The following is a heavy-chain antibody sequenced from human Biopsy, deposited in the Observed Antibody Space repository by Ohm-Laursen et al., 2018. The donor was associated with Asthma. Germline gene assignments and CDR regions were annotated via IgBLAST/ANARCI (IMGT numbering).Heavy chain of an antibody. CDR2: ISVYNGNT. V-gene: IGHV1-18*01. CDR1: GYTFNSAG. Sequence: GASVKVSCKTSGYTFNSAGITWVRQAPGQGLEWMGWISVYNGNTKVAQKLQDRVTMITDTSTSTAYMELRSLRSDDTVVYFCARAVDYSHYYGIDVWGQGTTVTVS. CDR3: ARAVDYSHYYGIDV. D-gene: IGHD3-10*01. J-gene: IGHJ6*02.